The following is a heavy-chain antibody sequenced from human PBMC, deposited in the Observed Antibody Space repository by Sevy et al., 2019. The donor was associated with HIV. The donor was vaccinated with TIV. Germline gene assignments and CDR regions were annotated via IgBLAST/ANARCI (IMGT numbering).Heavy chain of an antibody. V-gene: IGHV3-30*04. CDR1: GFTFSSHA. J-gene: IGHJ4*02. CDR3: ARAPGAVIAAGPYDLDY. Sequence: GGSLRLSCAASGFTFSSHAMHWVRQAPGKGLEWMTIISYDGSNKNHADSVKGRFTISRDNSKNTLYLQMNSLRPEDTAVYYGARAPGAVIAAGPYDLDYWGQGTLVTVSS. D-gene: IGHD6-13*01. CDR2: ISYDGSNK.